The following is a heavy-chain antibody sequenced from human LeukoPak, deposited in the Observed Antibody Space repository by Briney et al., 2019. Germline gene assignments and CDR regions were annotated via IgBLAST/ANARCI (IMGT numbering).Heavy chain of an antibody. J-gene: IGHJ4*02. CDR1: GGSFSGCY. D-gene: IGHD3-10*01. CDR3: ARVGYYFDY. CDR2: INHSGST. Sequence: SETLSLTCAVYGGSFSGCYWSWIRQPPGKGLEWIGEINHSGSTNYNPSLKSRVTISVDTSKNQFSLKLSSVTAADTAVYYCARVGYYFDYWGQGTLVTVSS. V-gene: IGHV4-34*01.